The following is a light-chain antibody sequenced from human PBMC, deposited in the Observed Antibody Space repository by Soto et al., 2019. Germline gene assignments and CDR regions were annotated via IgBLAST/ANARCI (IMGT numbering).Light chain of an antibody. V-gene: IGKV3-20*01. CDR2: DAS. Sequence: EIVLTQSPGNLSLSPGERATLSCRASQSISSTYLAWYQQKPGQAPRLLIYDASTRATGIPDRFSGSGSGTDFTLTISRLEPEDFAVYYCQQFGSSPLTFGGGTKVEIK. CDR3: QQFGSSPLT. J-gene: IGKJ4*01. CDR1: QSISSTY.